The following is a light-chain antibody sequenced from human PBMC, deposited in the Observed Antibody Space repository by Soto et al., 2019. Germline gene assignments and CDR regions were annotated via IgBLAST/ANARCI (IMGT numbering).Light chain of an antibody. Sequence: IVLTQFPVTLSLSPGERSTLSCSSSQSVSSNLAWYQQKPGQAPRLLIYDASNRATGIPARFSGSGSGTDFTLTISSLEPEDFAVYYCQQRSNWPPITFGQGTRLEIK. CDR1: QSVSSN. CDR2: DAS. CDR3: QQRSNWPPIT. V-gene: IGKV3-11*01. J-gene: IGKJ5*01.